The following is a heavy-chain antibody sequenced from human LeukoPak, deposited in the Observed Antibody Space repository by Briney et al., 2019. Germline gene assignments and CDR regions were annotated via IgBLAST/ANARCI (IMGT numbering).Heavy chain of an antibody. V-gene: IGHV3-48*02. CDR1: GFTFRSYS. D-gene: IGHD2-15*01. CDR2: ISSSSSTI. Sequence: GGSLRLSCAASGFTFRSYSMNWVRQAPGKGLEWLSYISSSSSTIYYADSVKGRFTISRDNAKNSLYLQMNSLRDEDTAVYYCAKDAGHCSGGSCYPKFDYWGQGTLVTVSS. J-gene: IGHJ4*02. CDR3: AKDAGHCSGGSCYPKFDY.